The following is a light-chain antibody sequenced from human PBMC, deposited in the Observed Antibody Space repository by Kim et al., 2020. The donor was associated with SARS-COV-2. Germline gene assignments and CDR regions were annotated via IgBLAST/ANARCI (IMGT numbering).Light chain of an antibody. Sequence: QSALTQPASVSGSRGQSITISCIGSSSDIGDSKHVSWYQQHPGKAPKLIIYDVNNRPSGLSSRFSGSKSGNTASLSISGLLPEDEADYYCNSYTSSGTLVFGGGTKVTVL. CDR1: SSDIGDSKH. V-gene: IGLV2-14*01. J-gene: IGLJ2*01. CDR2: DVN. CDR3: NSYTSSGTLV.